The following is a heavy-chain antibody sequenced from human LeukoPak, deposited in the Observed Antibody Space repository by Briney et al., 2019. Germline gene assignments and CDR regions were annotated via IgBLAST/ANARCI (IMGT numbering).Heavy chain of an antibody. Sequence: GGSLRLSCAASGFTFSSYAMHWVRRAPGKGLEWVAVISYDGSNKYYADSVKGRFTISRDNSKNTLYLQMNSLRAEDTAVYYCARNSNYYDSSGSMGLDYWGQGTLVTVSS. V-gene: IGHV3-30-3*01. J-gene: IGHJ4*02. CDR1: GFTFSSYA. D-gene: IGHD3-22*01. CDR2: ISYDGSNK. CDR3: ARNSNYYDSSGSMGLDY.